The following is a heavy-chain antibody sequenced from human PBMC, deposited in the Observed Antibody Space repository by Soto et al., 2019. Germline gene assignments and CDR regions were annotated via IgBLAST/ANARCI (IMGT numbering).Heavy chain of an antibody. CDR1: GYTFTSYG. V-gene: IGHV1-18*01. J-gene: IGHJ6*04. Sequence: ASVKVSCKASGYTFTSYGISWVRQAPGQGLEWMGWISAYNGNTNYAQKLQGRVTMTTDTSTNTAYMELRSLRSDDTAVYYCARINTYYDFWSGSPREYVDVWGKGTTVTVSS. CDR3: ARINTYYDFWSGSPREYVDV. D-gene: IGHD3-3*01. CDR2: ISAYNGNT.